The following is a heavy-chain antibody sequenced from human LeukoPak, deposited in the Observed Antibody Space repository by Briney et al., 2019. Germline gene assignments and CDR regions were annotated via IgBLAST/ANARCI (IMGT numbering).Heavy chain of an antibody. D-gene: IGHD5-18*01. J-gene: IGHJ4*02. CDR3: AKDMGYSYGPRFDY. V-gene: IGHV3-9*01. Sequence: GGSLRLSCAASGFTFDDYAMHWVWQAPGKGLEWVSGISWNSGSIGYADSVKGRFTISRDNAKNSLYLQMNSLRAEDTALYYCAKDMGYSYGPRFDYWGQGTLVTVSS. CDR1: GFTFDDYA. CDR2: ISWNSGSI.